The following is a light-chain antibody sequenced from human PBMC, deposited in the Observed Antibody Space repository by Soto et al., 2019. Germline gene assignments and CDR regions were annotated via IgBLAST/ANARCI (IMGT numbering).Light chain of an antibody. Sequence: QAVVTQEPSLTVSTGGTVTLTCGSSTGAVTSGHYPYWFQQKPGQAPRTLIYDTSNKHSWTPARFSGSLLGGKAALTLSGAQPEDEAEYYCLLSYSCAGGVFGGGTKVTVL. CDR2: DTS. J-gene: IGLJ2*01. V-gene: IGLV7-46*01. CDR1: TGAVTSGHY. CDR3: LLSYSCAGGV.